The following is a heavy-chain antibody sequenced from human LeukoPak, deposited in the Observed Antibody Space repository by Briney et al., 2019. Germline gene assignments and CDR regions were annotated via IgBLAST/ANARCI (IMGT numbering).Heavy chain of an antibody. CDR2: IYYSGST. Sequence: YFMSWVRQPPGKGLEWIGYIYYSGSTYYNPSLKSRVTISVDTSKNQYSLKLSSVTAADTAVYYCASSSRFGEFSPWGQGTLVTVSS. CDR1: YF. V-gene: IGHV4-30-4*08. CDR3: ASSSRFGEFSP. D-gene: IGHD3-10*01. J-gene: IGHJ5*02.